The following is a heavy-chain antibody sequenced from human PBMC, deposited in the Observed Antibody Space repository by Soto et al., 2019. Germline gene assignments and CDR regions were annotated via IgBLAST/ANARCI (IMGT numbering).Heavy chain of an antibody. CDR1: GFTFSDYY. J-gene: IGHJ3*02. CDR3: ARDSCSSTSCYSFAFDI. D-gene: IGHD2-2*01. V-gene: IGHV3-11*01. CDR2: ISSSGSTI. Sequence: VQLVESGGGLVQPGGSLRLSCAASGFTFSDYYMSWIRQAPGKGLEWVSYISSSGSTIYYADSVKGRFTISRDNAKNSLYLQMNSLRAEDTAVYYCARDSCSSTSCYSFAFDIWGQGTMVTVSS.